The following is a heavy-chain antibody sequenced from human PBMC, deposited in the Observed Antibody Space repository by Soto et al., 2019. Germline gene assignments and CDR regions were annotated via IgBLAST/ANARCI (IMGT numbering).Heavy chain of an antibody. J-gene: IGHJ4*02. CDR1: GGSFSGYY. V-gene: IGHV4-34*01. D-gene: IGHD2-2*01. Sequence: PSETLSLTCAVYGGSFSGYYWSWIRQPPGKGLEWIGEINHSGSTNYNPSLKSRVTISVDTSKNQFSLKLSSVTAADTAVYYCARGRGFSSTSCYAYWGQGTLVTVSS. CDR3: ARGRGFSSTSCYAY. CDR2: INHSGST.